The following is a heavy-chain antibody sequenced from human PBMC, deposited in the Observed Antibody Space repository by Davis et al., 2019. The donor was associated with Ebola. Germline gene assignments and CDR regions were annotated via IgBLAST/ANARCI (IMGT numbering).Heavy chain of an antibody. CDR2: ISYDGSNK. Sequence: GESLKISCAASGFTFSSYSMNWVRQAPGKGLEWVAVISYDGSNKYYADSVKGRFTISRDNSKNTLYLQMNSLRAEDTAVYYCASTPGIAVAGTGRDYFDYWGQGTLVTVSS. J-gene: IGHJ4*02. CDR3: ASTPGIAVAGTGRDYFDY. CDR1: GFTFSSYS. V-gene: IGHV3-30*03. D-gene: IGHD6-19*01.